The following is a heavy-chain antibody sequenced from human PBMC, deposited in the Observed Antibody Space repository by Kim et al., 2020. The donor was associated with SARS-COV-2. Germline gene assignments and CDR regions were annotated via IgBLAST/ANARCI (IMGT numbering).Heavy chain of an antibody. Sequence: GGSLRLSCAASGFTFSSYSMNWVRQAPGKGLEWVSSISSSSSYIYYADSVKGRFTISRDNAKNSLYLQMNSLRAEDTAVYYCARETGYCSSTSCYRGAFDIWGQGTMVTVSS. V-gene: IGHV3-21*01. D-gene: IGHD2-2*01. CDR1: GFTFSSYS. CDR3: ARETGYCSSTSCYRGAFDI. CDR2: ISSSSSYI. J-gene: IGHJ3*02.